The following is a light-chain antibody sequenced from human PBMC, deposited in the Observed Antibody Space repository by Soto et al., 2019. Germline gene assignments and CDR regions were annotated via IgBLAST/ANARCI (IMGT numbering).Light chain of an antibody. CDR1: QSVSTN. CDR3: QHYNNWPPYT. J-gene: IGKJ2*01. V-gene: IGKV3-15*01. CDR2: GAF. Sequence: EIVMTQSPATLSVSPGERATLSCRASQSVSTNLAWYQQKPGQAPRLLIYGAFNRATGIPVRFTGSGSGTEFTLTISSLQSEDFAVYYCQHYNNWPPYTFGQGTKLEIK.